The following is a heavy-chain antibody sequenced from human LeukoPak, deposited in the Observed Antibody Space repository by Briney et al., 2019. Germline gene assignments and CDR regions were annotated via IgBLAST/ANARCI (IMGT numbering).Heavy chain of an antibody. CDR3: ARDRYYYDSSGGRGLDY. CDR2: FYASGST. CDR1: GVFISSYY. D-gene: IGHD3-22*01. J-gene: IGHJ4*02. Sequence: SETLSLTCTVSGVFISSYYWSWIRQPAGKGLEWIGRFYASGSTNYNPSLKSRVTMSVDTSKNQFSLKLSSVTAADTAVYYCARDRYYYDSSGGRGLDYWGQGTLVTVSS. V-gene: IGHV4-4*07.